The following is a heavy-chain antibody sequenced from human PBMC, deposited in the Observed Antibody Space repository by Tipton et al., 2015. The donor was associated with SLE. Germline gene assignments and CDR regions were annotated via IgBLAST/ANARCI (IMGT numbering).Heavy chain of an antibody. D-gene: IGHD3-22*01. CDR1: GGSISSGGYY. CDR3: ARDGAGRTYYYDRSGPRGFDY. V-gene: IGHV4-61*08. Sequence: TLSLTCTVSGGSISSGGYYWSWIRQHPGKGLEWIGYIYYSGSTNYNPSLKSRVTISVDTSKNQFSLKLSSVTAADTAVYYCARDGAGRTYYYDRSGPRGFDYWGQGTVVTVSS. CDR2: IYYSGST. J-gene: IGHJ4*02.